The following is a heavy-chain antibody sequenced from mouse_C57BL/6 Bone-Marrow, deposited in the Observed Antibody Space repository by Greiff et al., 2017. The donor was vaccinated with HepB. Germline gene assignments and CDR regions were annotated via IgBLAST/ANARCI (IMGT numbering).Heavy chain of an antibody. D-gene: IGHD1-1*01. V-gene: IGHV14-4*01. CDR2: IDPENGDT. Sequence: EVKLVESGAELVRPGASVKLSCTASGFNIKDDYMHWVKQRPEQGLEWIGWIDPENGDTEYASKFQGKATITADTSSNTAYLQLSSLTSEDTAVYYCTTRHYGSSRGFAYWGQGTLVTVSA. J-gene: IGHJ3*01. CDR3: TTRHYGSSRGFAY. CDR1: GFNIKDDY.